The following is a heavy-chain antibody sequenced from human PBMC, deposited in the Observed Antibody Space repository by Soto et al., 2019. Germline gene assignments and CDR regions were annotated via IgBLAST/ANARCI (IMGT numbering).Heavy chain of an antibody. V-gene: IGHV1-2*02. CDR3: ARRCSGGSCYLLDFDY. Sequence: ASVKVSCKASGYTFTGYYMHWVRQAPGQGLEWMGWINPNSGGTNYAQKFQGRVTMTRDTSISTAYMELSRLRSDDTAVYYCARRCSGGSCYLLDFDYWGQGTLVTVPQ. D-gene: IGHD2-15*01. CDR2: INPNSGGT. CDR1: GYTFTGYY. J-gene: IGHJ4*02.